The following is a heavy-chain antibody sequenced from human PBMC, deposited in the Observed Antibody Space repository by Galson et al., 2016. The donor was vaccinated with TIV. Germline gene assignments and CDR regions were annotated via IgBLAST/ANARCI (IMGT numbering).Heavy chain of an antibody. D-gene: IGHD2-21*01. CDR3: ARDRRHCGNECYLRYYYGMDV. Sequence: SLRLSCAASGLIVTDNSMTWVRQAPGKGLEWVALIYDDGKKMYADSVKGRFTITRDSSKNVVYLQMTSLRGEDTAAYFCARDRRHCGNECYLRYYYGMDVWGQGTTVTVSS. CDR2: IYDDGKK. J-gene: IGHJ6*02. CDR1: GLIVTDNS. V-gene: IGHV3-66*02.